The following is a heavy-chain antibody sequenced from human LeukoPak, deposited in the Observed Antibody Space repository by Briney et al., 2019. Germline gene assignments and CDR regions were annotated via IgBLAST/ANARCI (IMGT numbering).Heavy chain of an antibody. J-gene: IGHJ3*02. V-gene: IGHV4-4*07. CDR2: IYHTGST. CDR3: ARGPLGGESFDI. CDR1: GGSLSNHY. Sequence: SETLSLTCTVSGGSLSNHYWNWIRHPAGTGLEYIGRIYHTGSTNYNPSLKSRVTLSVDTSNNQISLNLTSVPAADTAVYYCARGPLGGESFDIWGQRTMVTVSS. D-gene: IGHD3-16*01.